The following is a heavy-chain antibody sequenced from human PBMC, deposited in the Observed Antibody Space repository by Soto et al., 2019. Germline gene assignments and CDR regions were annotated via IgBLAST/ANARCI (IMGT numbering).Heavy chain of an antibody. D-gene: IGHD1-1*01. CDR1: GGSISSSSYY. V-gene: IGHV4-39*01. J-gene: IGHJ4*02. Sequence: SETLSLTCTVSGGSISSSSYYWGWIRQPPGKGLEWIGSIYYSGSTYYNPSLKSRVTISVDTSKNQFSLKLSSVTAADTAVYYCATTGNDVNDYWGQGTLVTVSS. CDR3: ATTGNDVNDY. CDR2: IYYSGST.